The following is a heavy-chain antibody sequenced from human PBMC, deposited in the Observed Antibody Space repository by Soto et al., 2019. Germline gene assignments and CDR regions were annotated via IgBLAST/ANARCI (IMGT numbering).Heavy chain of an antibody. Sequence: SVKVSCKTSGGTFSSYTISWVRQAPGQGLEWMGRIIPILGIANYAQKFQGRVTITADKSTSTAYMELSSLRSEDTAVYYCAREGPIAVAPSWGQGTLVTVSS. V-gene: IGHV1-69*04. D-gene: IGHD6-19*01. J-gene: IGHJ4*02. CDR2: IIPILGIA. CDR1: GGTFSSYT. CDR3: AREGPIAVAPS.